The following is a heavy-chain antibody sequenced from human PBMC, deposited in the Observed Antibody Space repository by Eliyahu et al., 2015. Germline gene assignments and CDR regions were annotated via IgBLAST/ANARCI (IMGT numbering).Heavy chain of an antibody. CDR2: IIPIFGTA. Sequence: SWVRQAPGQGLEWMGGIIPIFGTANYAQKFQGRVTITADESTSTAYMELSSLRSEDTAVYYCARQGYCSGGSCRGEYFQHWGQGTLVTVSS. J-gene: IGHJ1*01. D-gene: IGHD2-15*01. V-gene: IGHV1-69*01. CDR3: ARQGYCSGGSCRGEYFQH.